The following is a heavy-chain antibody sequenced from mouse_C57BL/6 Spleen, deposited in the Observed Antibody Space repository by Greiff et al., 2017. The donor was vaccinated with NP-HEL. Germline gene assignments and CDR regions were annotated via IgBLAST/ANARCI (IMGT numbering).Heavy chain of an antibody. CDR1: GYAFSSYW. Sequence: VQLKESGAELVKPGASVKISCKASGYAFSSYWMNWVKQRPGKGLEWIGQIYPGDGDTNYNGKFKGKATLTADKSSSTAYMQLSSLTSEDSAVYFCARVDGYYPQDYWGQGTSVTVSS. D-gene: IGHD2-3*01. CDR3: ARVDGYYPQDY. CDR2: IYPGDGDT. V-gene: IGHV1-80*01. J-gene: IGHJ4*01.